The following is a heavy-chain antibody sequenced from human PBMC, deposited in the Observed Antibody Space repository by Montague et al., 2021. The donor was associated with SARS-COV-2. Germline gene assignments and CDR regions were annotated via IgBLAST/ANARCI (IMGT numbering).Heavy chain of an antibody. D-gene: IGHD3-10*01. CDR1: GFTFISYE. Sequence: SLRLSCAASGFTFISYEMNWVRQTPGKGLEWISHISSSGGTIYYXDSVKGRFTISRDNAKNSLYLQMNSLRDEDTAVYYCARERGDYGADGGFDFWGQGTLVTVSS. CDR3: ARERGDYGADGGFDF. CDR2: ISSSGGTI. V-gene: IGHV3-48*03. J-gene: IGHJ4*02.